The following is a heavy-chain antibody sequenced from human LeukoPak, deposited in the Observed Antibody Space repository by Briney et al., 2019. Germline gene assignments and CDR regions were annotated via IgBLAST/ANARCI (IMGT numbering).Heavy chain of an antibody. CDR3: ARQRGYSYGSDFDY. CDR1: VYSFTSYW. CDR2: IYPGDSDT. J-gene: IGHJ4*02. D-gene: IGHD5-18*01. Sequence: GEPLKTSCKGSVYSFTSYWIGGVRPMPGKGRGWMGIIYPGDSDTRYSPSFQGQVTISADKSISTAYLQWSSLKASDTAMYYCARQRGYSYGSDFDYWGQGTLVTVSS. V-gene: IGHV5-51*01.